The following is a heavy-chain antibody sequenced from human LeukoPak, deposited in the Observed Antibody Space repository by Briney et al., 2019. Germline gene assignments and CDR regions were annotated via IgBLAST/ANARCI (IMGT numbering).Heavy chain of an antibody. CDR3: ARASGYYDILTGYSMYYFDY. CDR1: GFTFSSYS. V-gene: IGHV3-21*01. D-gene: IGHD3-9*01. CDR2: ISSSSSYI. Sequence: GGSLRLSCAASGFTFSSYSMNWVRQAPGKGLEWVSSISSSSSYIYYADSVKGRFTISRDNAKNSLYLQMNSLRAEDTAVYYCARASGYYDILTGYSMYYFDYWGQGTLVTVSS. J-gene: IGHJ4*02.